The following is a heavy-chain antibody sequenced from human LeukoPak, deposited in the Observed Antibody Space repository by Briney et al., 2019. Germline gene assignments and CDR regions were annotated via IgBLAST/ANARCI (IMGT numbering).Heavy chain of an antibody. CDR1: GGSISSGDHY. CDR2: IYYSGST. CDR3: ARADYYASGSNLGGLDV. V-gene: IGHV4-30-4*01. J-gene: IGHJ6*02. D-gene: IGHD3-10*01. Sequence: SETLSLTCTVSGGSISSGDHYWSWLRQPPGKGLEWIGYIYYSGSTFYNPSLKSRLTISLDTSNNQFSLKLSSVTAADTAVYYCARADYYASGSNLGGLDVWGQGTTVTVSS.